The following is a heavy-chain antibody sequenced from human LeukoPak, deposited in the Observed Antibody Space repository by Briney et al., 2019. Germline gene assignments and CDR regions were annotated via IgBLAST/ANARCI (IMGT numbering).Heavy chain of an antibody. CDR1: GDSISGSSYY. CDR3: PSADGYKIYY. D-gene: IGHD5-24*01. V-gene: IGHV4-39*01. Sequence: SETLSLTCTVSGDSISGSSYYWGWIRQPPGKGLEWTGNIYYGGSTYYNPSLKSRVSISVDPSNNQFSLKVSSVTAADTAVYYCPSADGYKIYYWGQGTLVTVSS. J-gene: IGHJ4*02. CDR2: IYYGGST.